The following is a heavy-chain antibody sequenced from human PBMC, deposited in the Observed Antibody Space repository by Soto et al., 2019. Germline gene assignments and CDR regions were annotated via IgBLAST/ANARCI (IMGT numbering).Heavy chain of an antibody. J-gene: IGHJ1*01. CDR1: GFSFSNYW. V-gene: IGHV3-7*01. CDR2: IKNDGSDK. D-gene: IGHD2-21*02. Sequence: GGSLRLSCAASGFSFSNYWMTWVRQAPGKGLEWVAHIKNDGSDKYYGASVKGRFTISRDNAKNSLYLQMDSLRAEDTAVYYCARRELVSCGGDCYSKYFQYRGQGT. CDR3: ARRELVSCGGDCYSKYFQY.